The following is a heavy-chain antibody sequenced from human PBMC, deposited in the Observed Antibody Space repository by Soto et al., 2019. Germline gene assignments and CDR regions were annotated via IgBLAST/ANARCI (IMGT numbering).Heavy chain of an antibody. CDR3: AKDWWSGTTCYCLEN. CDR2: VSGSSGSK. V-gene: IGHV3-23*01. J-gene: IGHJ4*02. D-gene: IGHD1-7*01. Sequence: EVQLLESGGGLVQPGGSLRLSCAASGFTFSSYAMSWVRQAPGKGLEWVSSVSGSSGSKSYADSVKGRFTISRDNSKSTVYLQMNSLRAEDTAVYFCAKDWWSGTTCYCLENWGQGTLVTVSS. CDR1: GFTFSSYA.